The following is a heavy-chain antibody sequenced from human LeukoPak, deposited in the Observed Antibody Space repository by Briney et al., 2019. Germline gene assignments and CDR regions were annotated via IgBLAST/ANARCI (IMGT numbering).Heavy chain of an antibody. Sequence: PGGSLRLSCAASGFTFDDYAMHWVRQAPGKGLEWVSGISWNSGSIGYVDSVKGRFTISRDNSKNTLYLQMNSLRAEDTAVYYCAKDFGYYGSGSYNDYWGQGTLVTVSS. CDR2: ISWNSGSI. D-gene: IGHD3-10*01. J-gene: IGHJ4*02. V-gene: IGHV3-9*01. CDR3: AKDFGYYGSGSYNDY. CDR1: GFTFDDYA.